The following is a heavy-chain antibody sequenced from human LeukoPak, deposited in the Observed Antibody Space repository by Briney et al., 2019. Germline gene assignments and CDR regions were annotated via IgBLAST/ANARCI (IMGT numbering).Heavy chain of an antibody. CDR1: GGAFSGYA. D-gene: IGHD3-10*01. V-gene: IGHV4-59*01. J-gene: IGHJ6*03. CDR3: ARTTMVRGTYYMDV. CDR2: IYYSGYT. Sequence: PSETLSLTCAVYGGAFSGYAWSWIRQPPGKGLGGMGYIYYSGYTNYNPSLKSRVTISVGTSKNQFSLELSSVTAADTAVYYCARTTMVRGTYYMDVWGKGTTVTISS.